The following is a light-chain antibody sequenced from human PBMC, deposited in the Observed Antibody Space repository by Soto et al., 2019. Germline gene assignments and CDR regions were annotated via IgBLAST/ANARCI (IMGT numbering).Light chain of an antibody. CDR3: QQYNSYSWT. Sequence: DIHMTQSPSTLCASVGDRVTITCRASQSISSWFAWYQQKPGKAPKLLIYDASSLESGVPSGFSGSGSGTEFTLTISSLQPDDFATYYCQQYNSYSWTFGQGTKVDI. CDR2: DAS. V-gene: IGKV1-5*01. CDR1: QSISSW. J-gene: IGKJ1*01.